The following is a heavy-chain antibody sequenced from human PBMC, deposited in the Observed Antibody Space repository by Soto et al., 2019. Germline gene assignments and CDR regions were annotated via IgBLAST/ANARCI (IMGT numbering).Heavy chain of an antibody. D-gene: IGHD5-12*01. CDR1: GYSFTSYW. CDR3: ARHGGTDSGYDYFDY. J-gene: IGHJ4*02. Sequence: EVQLVQSGAEVKKPGESLRISCKGSGYSFTSYWISWVRQMPGKGLEWMGRIDPSDSYTNYSPSFQGHVTISADKSTSTAYLQWSSLKASDTAMYYCARHGGTDSGYDYFDYWGQGTLVTVSS. CDR2: IDPSDSYT. V-gene: IGHV5-10-1*01.